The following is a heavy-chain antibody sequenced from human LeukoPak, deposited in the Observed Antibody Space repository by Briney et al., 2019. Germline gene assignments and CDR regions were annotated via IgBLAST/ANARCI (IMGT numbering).Heavy chain of an antibody. CDR2: ISSGGTTI. CDR1: GFTFSEFE. D-gene: IGHD2-2*01. V-gene: IGHV3-48*03. J-gene: IGHJ4*02. CDR3: TRGLVV. Sequence: PGGSLRLSCAASGFTFSEFEMNWVRQAPGKGLEWVSEISSGGTTIFYGDSVKGRFTISRDNAKNSLYLQMNGLRDEDTAIYFCTRGLVVWGQGALVTVSS.